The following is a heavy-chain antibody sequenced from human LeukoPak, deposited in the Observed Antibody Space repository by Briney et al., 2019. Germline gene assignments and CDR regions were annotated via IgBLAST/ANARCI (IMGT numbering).Heavy chain of an antibody. J-gene: IGHJ3*02. D-gene: IGHD1-26*01. CDR3: ARDGYSGSYSAFDI. CDR2: IWYDGSNK. CDR1: GFTFSSYG. Sequence: GTSLRLSCAASGFTFSSYGMHWVRQAPGKGLEWVAVIWYDGSNKYYADSVKGRFTISRDNSKNTLYLQMNSLRAEDTAVYYCARDGYSGSYSAFDIWGQGTMVTVFS. V-gene: IGHV3-33*01.